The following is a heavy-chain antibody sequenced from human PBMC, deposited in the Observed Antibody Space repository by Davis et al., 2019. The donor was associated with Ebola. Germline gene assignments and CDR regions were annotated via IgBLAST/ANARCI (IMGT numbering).Heavy chain of an antibody. Sequence: AASVKVSCKASGGTFSSYAISWVRQAPGQGLEWMGGIIPIFGTANYAQKFQGRVTMTRDTSTSTVYMELSSLRSEDTAVYYCARPRLRDSSGYYGYYFDYWGQGTLVTVSS. V-gene: IGHV1-69*05. D-gene: IGHD3-22*01. J-gene: IGHJ4*02. CDR1: GGTFSSYA. CDR2: IIPIFGTA. CDR3: ARPRLRDSSGYYGYYFDY.